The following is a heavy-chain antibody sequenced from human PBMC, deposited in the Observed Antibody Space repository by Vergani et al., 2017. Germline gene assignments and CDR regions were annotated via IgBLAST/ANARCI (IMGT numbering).Heavy chain of an antibody. CDR2: ISSSSSYI. CDR3: AKCIYGDYQDAFDI. D-gene: IGHD4-17*01. J-gene: IGHJ3*02. Sequence: EVQLVESGGGLVKPGGSLRLSCAASGFTFSSYSLNWVRQAPGKGLEWVSSISSSSSYIYYADSVKGRFTISRDNAKNSLYLQMNSLRAEDTAVYYCAKCIYGDYQDAFDIWGQGTMVTVSS. CDR1: GFTFSSYS. V-gene: IGHV3-21*01.